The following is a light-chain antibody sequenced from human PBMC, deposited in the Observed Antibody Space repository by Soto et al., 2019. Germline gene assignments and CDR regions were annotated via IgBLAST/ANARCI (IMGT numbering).Light chain of an antibody. J-gene: IGKJ1*01. CDR1: QSVSKNY. CDR3: QQYGSSGT. Sequence: EIVLTQSPGTLSVSPGERATLSCRASQSVSKNYLAWYQQKPGQAPRLLIYGASNRATGIPDRFIGSGSGTDFTLTIRRMEPEDFAVDDCQQYGSSGTFGQGTKVDI. CDR2: GAS. V-gene: IGKV3-20*01.